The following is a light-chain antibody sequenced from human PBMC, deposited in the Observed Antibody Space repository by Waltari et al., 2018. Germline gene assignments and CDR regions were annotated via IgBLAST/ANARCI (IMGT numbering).Light chain of an antibody. CDR2: EVT. V-gene: IGLV2-8*01. J-gene: IGLJ3*02. CDR3: SSFAGRWV. Sequence: QSALTQPPSASGSPGQSVTISCTGTSSAFGNYNFVSCYQQHPGKAPKVIIYEVTKRSSGVPDRFSGSKSGNTASLTVSGLQAEDEADYYCSSFAGRWVFGGGTKLTVL. CDR1: SSAFGNYNF.